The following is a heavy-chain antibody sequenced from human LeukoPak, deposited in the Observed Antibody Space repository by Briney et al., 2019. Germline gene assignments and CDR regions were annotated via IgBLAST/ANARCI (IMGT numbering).Heavy chain of an antibody. D-gene: IGHD3-10*01. CDR2: IKSKTDGGTT. Sequence: GGSLRLSCAASGFTFSNAWMSWVRQAPGKGLEGVGRIKSKTDGGTTDYAAPVKGRFTISRDDSKNTLYLQMNSLKTEDTGVYYCTTDGARYYGSGALSTDWGQGTLVTVSS. V-gene: IGHV3-15*01. CDR1: GFTFSNAW. J-gene: IGHJ4*02. CDR3: TTDGARYYGSGALSTD.